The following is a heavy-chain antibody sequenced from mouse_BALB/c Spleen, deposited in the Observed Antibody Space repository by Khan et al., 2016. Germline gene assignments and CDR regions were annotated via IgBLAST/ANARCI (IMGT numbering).Heavy chain of an antibody. V-gene: IGHV9-3-1*01. Sequence: QIQLVQSGPELKKPGETVKISCKASGYTFTKHGMNWVKQAPGKGLKWMGWINTYTGEPTYADDFKGRFAFSLETSASTAYLQINNLKNEDTATYFCAKDPYYDGFAYWGQGTLVTVSA. J-gene: IGHJ3*01. D-gene: IGHD1-1*01. CDR3: AKDPYYDGFAY. CDR2: INTYTGEP. CDR1: GYTFTKHG.